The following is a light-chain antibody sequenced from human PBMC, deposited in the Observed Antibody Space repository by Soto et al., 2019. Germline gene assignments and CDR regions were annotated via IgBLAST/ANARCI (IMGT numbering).Light chain of an antibody. CDR3: QKYDNAPLT. CDR1: EDISSY. J-gene: IGKJ5*01. V-gene: IGKV1-27*01. Sequence: GDRVTITCRASEDISSYLAWYQQKPGKAPSLLIYAAATLQSGVPSRFSGDGSGTDFTLTISSLQPEDVATYYCQKYDNAPLTFGQGTRLEI. CDR2: AAA.